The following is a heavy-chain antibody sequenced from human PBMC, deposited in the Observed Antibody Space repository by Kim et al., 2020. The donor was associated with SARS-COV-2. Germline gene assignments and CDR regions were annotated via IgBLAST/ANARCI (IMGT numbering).Heavy chain of an antibody. CDR1: GGTFSSYA. CDR2: IIPILGIA. CDR3: SRDSIVARRYWYFRS. D-gene: IGHD5-12*01. Sequence: SVKVSCKASGGTFSSYAISWVRQAPGQGLEWMGRIIPILGIANYAQKFQGRVTITADKSTSTAYMELSSLRSEDTAVYYCSRDSIVARRYWYFRSLGPWHPGHCLL. V-gene: IGHV1-69*04. J-gene: IGHJ2*01.